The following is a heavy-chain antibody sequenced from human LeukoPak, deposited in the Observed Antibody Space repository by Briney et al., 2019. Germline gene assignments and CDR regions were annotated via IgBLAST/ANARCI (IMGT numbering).Heavy chain of an antibody. J-gene: IGHJ4*02. Sequence: GGSLRLSCAVSGFTVSSNYMSWVRQAPGKGLEWVSVIYSGGSIYYADSVKGRFTISRDNSKNTLYLQMSSLRSEDTAVYYCARIGYSYALGVDYWGQGTLVTVSS. V-gene: IGHV3-53*05. CDR3: ARIGYSYALGVDY. CDR2: IYSGGSI. CDR1: GFTVSSNY. D-gene: IGHD5-18*01.